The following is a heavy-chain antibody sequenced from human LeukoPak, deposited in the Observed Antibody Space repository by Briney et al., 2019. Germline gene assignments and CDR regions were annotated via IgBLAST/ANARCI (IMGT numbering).Heavy chain of an antibody. CDR1: GYRFNSYW. Sequence: HGESLEIPFQGSGYRFNSYWIGWVRPVPGKGRGRMVIIYLGDSATRYSPSFQSQFTISADKSISTAYLQWSSLKASDTAMYYCARQAGWLQENFQHWGQGTLVTVSS. D-gene: IGHD5-24*01. CDR2: IYLGDSAT. V-gene: IGHV5-51*01. CDR3: ARQAGWLQENFQH. J-gene: IGHJ1*01.